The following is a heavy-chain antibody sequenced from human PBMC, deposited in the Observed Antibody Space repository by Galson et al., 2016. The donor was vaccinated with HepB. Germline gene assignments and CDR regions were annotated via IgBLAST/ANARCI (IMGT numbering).Heavy chain of an antibody. J-gene: IGHJ4*02. CDR2: XXSEXXXGTX. V-gene: IGHV3-15*01. Sequence: SLRLSCAASGFTFSXXXMNXXXQAXXXGLXXVGXXXSEXXXGTXXYAXXVKGRFTIXRDDSXDALYXQMSSLNTDDTGVYYCAADPPHGSSGIDSWGKGTXXTVXS. CDR1: GFTFSXXX. D-gene: IGHD6-19*01. CDR3: AADPPHGSSGIDS.